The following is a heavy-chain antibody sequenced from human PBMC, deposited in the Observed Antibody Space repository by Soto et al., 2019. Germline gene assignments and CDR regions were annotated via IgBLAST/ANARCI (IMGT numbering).Heavy chain of an antibody. CDR2: VIPIFGTA. D-gene: IGHD3-10*01. Sequence: ASVKVSCKASGGTFSSYAISWVRQAPGQGLEWMGGVIPIFGTANYAQKFQGRVTITADESTSTAYMELSSLRSEDTAVYYCARDKGPITMVRGLPKNNWFDPWGQGTLVTVSS. CDR3: ARDKGPITMVRGLPKNNWFDP. V-gene: IGHV1-69*13. J-gene: IGHJ5*02. CDR1: GGTFSSYA.